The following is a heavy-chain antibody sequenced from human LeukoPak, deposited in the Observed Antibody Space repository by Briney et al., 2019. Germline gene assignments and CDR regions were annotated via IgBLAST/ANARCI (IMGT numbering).Heavy chain of an antibody. CDR3: AALVTFDAFDI. Sequence: GGSLRLSCAAYGFTFSDYYMSWISQAPGKVLEWVSYISSSGSTIYYADSVKGRFTISRDNAKNSLYLQMNSLRAEDTAVYYCAALVTFDAFDIWGQGTMVTVSS. J-gene: IGHJ3*02. CDR2: ISSSGSTI. D-gene: IGHD3-16*01. V-gene: IGHV3-11*04. CDR1: GFTFSDYY.